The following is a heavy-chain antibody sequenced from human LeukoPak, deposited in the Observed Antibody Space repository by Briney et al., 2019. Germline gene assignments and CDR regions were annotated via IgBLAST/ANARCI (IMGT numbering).Heavy chain of an antibody. CDR2: ISGSGGRT. CDR3: ARGRRIAAAGLYYFDY. V-gene: IGHV3-23*01. CDR1: RFTFSIYA. J-gene: IGHJ4*02. D-gene: IGHD6-13*01. Sequence: PGGSLRLSCAASRFTFSIYAMSWVRQAPGKGLEWVSGISGSGGRTYYADSVKGRFTISRDNSKNSLYLQMNSLRAEDTAVYYCARGRRIAAAGLYYFDYWGQGTLVTVSS.